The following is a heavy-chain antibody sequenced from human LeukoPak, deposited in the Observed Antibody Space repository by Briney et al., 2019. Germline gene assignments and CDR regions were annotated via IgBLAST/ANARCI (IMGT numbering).Heavy chain of an antibody. D-gene: IGHD3-22*01. V-gene: IGHV3-48*01. CDR2: ISSSSSTI. Sequence: GGSLRLSCAASGFTFSSFGMNWVRQAPGKGLEWVSYISSSSSTIYYADSVKGRFTISRDNAKNSLYLQMNSLRAEDTAVYYCARGWLSLDYWGQGTLVTVSS. J-gene: IGHJ4*02. CDR1: GFTFSSFG. CDR3: ARGWLSLDY.